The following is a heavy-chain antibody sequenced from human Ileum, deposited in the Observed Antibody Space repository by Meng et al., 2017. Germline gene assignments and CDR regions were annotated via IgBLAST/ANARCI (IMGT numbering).Heavy chain of an antibody. V-gene: IGHV7-4-1*02. J-gene: IGHJ4*02. CDR1: GYTFNTHA. CDR2: INTNTGNP. Sequence: QLVQLGSGLKRPWASVTISCKTSGYTFNTHAMNWVRQAPGQGLEWMGWINTNTGNPTYAQGFTGRFVFSLDTSVSTAYLQISSLKAEDTAVYYCARVLGDYWGQGTLVTVSS. CDR3: ARVLGDY.